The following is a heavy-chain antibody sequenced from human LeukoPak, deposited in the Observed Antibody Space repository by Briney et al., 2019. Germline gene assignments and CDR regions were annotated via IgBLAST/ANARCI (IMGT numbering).Heavy chain of an antibody. CDR1: GYTFTSYA. CDR3: ARGGPGDWPRFPYFDS. D-gene: IGHD5-12*01. V-gene: IGHV1-3*01. Sequence: ASVKVSCKASGYTFTSYAMHWVRQAPGQRLEWMGWINAGNGNTKYSQKFQGRVTITRDTSASTAYMELSSLRSEDTAVYYCARGGPGDWPRFPYFDSWGQGTLVTVSS. CDR2: INAGNGNT. J-gene: IGHJ4*02.